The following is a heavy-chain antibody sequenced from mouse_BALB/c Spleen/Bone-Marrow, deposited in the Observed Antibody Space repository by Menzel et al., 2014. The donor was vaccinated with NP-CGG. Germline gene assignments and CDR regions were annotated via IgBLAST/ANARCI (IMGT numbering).Heavy chain of an antibody. J-gene: IGHJ4*01. CDR2: IWSGGST. D-gene: IGHD2-3*01. V-gene: IGHV2-2*02. CDR3: ARNRDGRYAMDY. Sequence: VQRVESGPGLVQPSQSLSITCTVSGFSLTSYGVHWVRQSPGKGLEWLGVIWSGGSTDYNAAFISRLSISKDNSKSQVFLKMNSLQANDIAIYYCARNRDGRYAMDYWGQGTSVTVSS. CDR1: GFSLTSYG.